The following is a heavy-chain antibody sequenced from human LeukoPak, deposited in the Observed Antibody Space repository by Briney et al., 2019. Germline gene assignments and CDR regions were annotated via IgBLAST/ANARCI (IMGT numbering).Heavy chain of an antibody. CDR1: GGYITSSSYY. CDR3: ARSSPSIEIRYYYDSSGYFSDAFDI. CDR2: IYYSGST. J-gene: IGHJ3*02. Sequence: KASETLSLTCTVSGGYITSSSYYWDWIRQPPGRGLEWIGSIYYSGSTYYNPSLKSRVTISVDTSKNQFSLKLSSVTAADTAVYYCARSSPSIEIRYYYDSSGYFSDAFDIWGQGTMVTVSS. D-gene: IGHD3-22*01. V-gene: IGHV4-39*07.